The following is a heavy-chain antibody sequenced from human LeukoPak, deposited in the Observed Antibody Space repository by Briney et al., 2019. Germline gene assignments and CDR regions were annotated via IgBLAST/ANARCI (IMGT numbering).Heavy chain of an antibody. CDR1: GYTFTSYE. CDR2: INPNSGGT. Sequence: ASVKVSCKASGYTFTSYEISWVRQAPGQGLEWMGWINPNSGGTNYAQKFQGRVTITRDTSISTAYMELSRLRSDDTAVYYCARDGEQWLEEWGQGTLVTVSS. J-gene: IGHJ4*02. D-gene: IGHD6-19*01. V-gene: IGHV1-2*02. CDR3: ARDGEQWLEE.